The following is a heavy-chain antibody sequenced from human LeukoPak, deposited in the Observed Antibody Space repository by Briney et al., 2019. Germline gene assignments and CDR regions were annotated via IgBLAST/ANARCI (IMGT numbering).Heavy chain of an antibody. Sequence: GGSLRLSCAASGFTFSSYAMSWVRQAPGKGLEWVSVISGSDGRTNYADSVKGRFTISRDNSKNTLYLQMNSLRAEDTAVYYCAKGSSSSWYSVPRSDYWGQGILVTVSS. CDR2: ISGSDGRT. CDR3: AKGSSSSWYSVPRSDY. V-gene: IGHV3-23*01. D-gene: IGHD6-13*01. J-gene: IGHJ4*02. CDR1: GFTFSSYA.